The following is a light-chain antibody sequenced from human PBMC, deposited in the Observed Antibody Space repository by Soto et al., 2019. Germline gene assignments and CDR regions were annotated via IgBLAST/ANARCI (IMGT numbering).Light chain of an antibody. Sequence: QSVLTQPPSASGTPGQRVTISCSGSSSNIGSNTVNWYQQLPGTAPKLLIYSNNQRPSGVPDRFSGSKSGTSASLAISGLQSEDEADYYCQSFDSSRFYVFGTGTKV. V-gene: IGLV1-44*01. J-gene: IGLJ1*01. CDR1: SSNIGSNT. CDR3: QSFDSSRFYV. CDR2: SNN.